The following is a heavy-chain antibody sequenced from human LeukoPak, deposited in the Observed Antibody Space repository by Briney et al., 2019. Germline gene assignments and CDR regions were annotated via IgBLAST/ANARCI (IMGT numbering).Heavy chain of an antibody. D-gene: IGHD4-23*01. CDR1: GGSIKNYY. J-gene: IGHJ5*02. CDR2: IYFGGTT. V-gene: IGHV4-59*01. Sequence: SETLSLTCSVSGGSIKNYYWSWIRQPPGKGLEWLGNIYFGGTTDDNSSLKSRLTISVDTFKNQLSLNLQSVTAADTATYYCARHRSDTGGKKGVNWFDPWGQGTLVTVSS. CDR3: ARHRSDTGGKKGVNWFDP.